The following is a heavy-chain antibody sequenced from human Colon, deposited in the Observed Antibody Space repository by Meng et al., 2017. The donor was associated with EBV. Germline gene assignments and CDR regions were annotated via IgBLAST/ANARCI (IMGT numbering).Heavy chain of an antibody. Sequence: LLRAGVEGNHPVSSLKSSSKASNYTVAGYGSCVVRKAPGQGLKWMAWLGAHPGDTSHAPKFQGRDTVSADRPTATAYMELRSLRSDDTAVYYCARGTPGRSYSDYWGQGTLVTVSS. CDR2: LGAHPGDT. V-gene: IGHV1-18*01. J-gene: IGHJ4*02. CDR3: ARGTPGRSYSDY. D-gene: IGHD3-10*01. CDR1: NYTVAGYG.